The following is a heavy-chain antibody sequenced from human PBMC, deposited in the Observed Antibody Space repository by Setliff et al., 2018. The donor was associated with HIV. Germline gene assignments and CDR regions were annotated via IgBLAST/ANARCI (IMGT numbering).Heavy chain of an antibody. D-gene: IGHD3-3*01. Sequence: GESLKISCKGSGYSFTSYWIGWVRQMPGKGLEWMGIIYPGDSDTRYSPSFQGQVTISADKSISTAYLPCSSLKASDTAMYYCARQNYDFWSGYYNAGAFDIWGQGTMVTVSS. J-gene: IGHJ3*02. CDR3: ARQNYDFWSGYYNAGAFDI. CDR2: IYPGDSDT. V-gene: IGHV5-51*01. CDR1: GYSFTSYW.